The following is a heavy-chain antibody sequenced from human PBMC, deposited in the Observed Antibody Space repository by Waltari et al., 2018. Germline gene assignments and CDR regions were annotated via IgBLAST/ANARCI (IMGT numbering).Heavy chain of an antibody. CDR1: GYTFPGYA. J-gene: IGHJ4*02. D-gene: IGHD3-22*01. CDR2: INPKNGDT. V-gene: IGHV1-2*06. CDR3: LRDSSGSHFDY. Sequence: LVQSGAEVTKPGASVKVSCKASGYTFPGYAILWVRQAPGQGLEWMGRINPKNGDTHYAQNFQGRVALTTDTSTNTAFMELQRLRSDDTAVYYCLRDSSGSHFDYWGQGTLVTVSS.